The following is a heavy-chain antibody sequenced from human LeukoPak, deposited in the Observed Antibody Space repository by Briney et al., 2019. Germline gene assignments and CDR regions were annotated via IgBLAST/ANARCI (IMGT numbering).Heavy chain of an antibody. V-gene: IGHV1-18*01. Sequence: GASVKVSCKASGYTFNTYGISWVRQAPGQGLEWMGWISVYSGDTKYAQKLQGRVTMTTDTSTSTAYMELRSLTSDDTAIYYCARDDGIGSGSYSFDYWSEGTLVTVSS. D-gene: IGHD3-10*01. CDR3: ARDDGIGSGSYSFDY. J-gene: IGHJ4*01. CDR1: GYTFNTYG. CDR2: ISVYSGDT.